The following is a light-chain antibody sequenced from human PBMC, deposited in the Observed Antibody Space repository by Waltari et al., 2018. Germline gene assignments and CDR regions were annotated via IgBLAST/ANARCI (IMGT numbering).Light chain of an antibody. Sequence: QSALTQLDSVSGSPGQSITISCTGSSSDVGGYNFVSWYQQYPGKAPKLIIFDVSSRPAGVSDRFSGSKSGNTASLTISGLRAEDEADYYCCLYKYGNTQTVFGSGTTVTVL. J-gene: IGLJ1*01. V-gene: IGLV2-14*03. CDR2: DVS. CDR1: SSDVGGYNF. CDR3: CLYKYGNTQTV.